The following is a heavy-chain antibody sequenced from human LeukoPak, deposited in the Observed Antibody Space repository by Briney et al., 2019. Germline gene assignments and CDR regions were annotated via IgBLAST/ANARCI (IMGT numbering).Heavy chain of an antibody. CDR1: GGSFSGYY. CDR2: INHSGST. J-gene: IGHJ4*02. CDR3: ATVYGDYVGGDYFDY. V-gene: IGHV4-34*01. Sequence: PSETLSLTCAVYGGSFSGYYWSWIRQPRGMGLEWIGEINHSGSTNYNPSLKSRVTISVDTSKNQFSLKLSSVTAADTAVYYCATVYGDYVGGDYFDYWGQGTLVTVSS. D-gene: IGHD4-17*01.